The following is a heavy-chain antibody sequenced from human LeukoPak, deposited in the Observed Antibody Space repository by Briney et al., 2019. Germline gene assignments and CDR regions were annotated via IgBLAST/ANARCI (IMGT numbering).Heavy chain of an antibody. V-gene: IGHV3-30*19. D-gene: IGHD6-25*01. J-gene: IGHJ4*02. Sequence: GALRLSCAASGFTFSSYGMHWVRQAPGKGLEWVAVISDDGNSDHYADSVKGRFTFSRDNSKNTLSLQMNSLRGEDTAVYYCARGSAPAGTYHLDCWGQGTLVTVSS. CDR3: ARGSAPAGTYHLDC. CDR2: ISDDGNSD. CDR1: GFTFSSYG.